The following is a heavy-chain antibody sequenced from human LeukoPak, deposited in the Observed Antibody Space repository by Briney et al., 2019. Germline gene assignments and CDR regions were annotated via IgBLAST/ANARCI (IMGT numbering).Heavy chain of an antibody. J-gene: IGHJ4*02. CDR1: GFTVSAYA. Sequence: GGSLRLPCAASGFTVSAYAMAWVRQAPGKGLEWVSTIYDDSTYYADSVKGRFAISTDNSKNTLYLQMNSLRVEDTAVYFCAARKVRGVWFYLDYWGQGTLVTVSS. CDR2: IYDDST. CDR3: AARKVRGVWFYLDY. V-gene: IGHV3-23*01. D-gene: IGHD3-10*01.